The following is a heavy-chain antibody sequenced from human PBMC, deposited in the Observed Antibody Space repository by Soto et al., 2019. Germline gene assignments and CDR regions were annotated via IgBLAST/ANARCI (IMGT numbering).Heavy chain of an antibody. CDR3: ACRPVVLGSGWNFDF. Sequence: QITLKESGPTLVIPTQTLTLTCTFSGFSLNTRGVGVGWIRQPPGKALEWVALIHWDDEKRYSPSLRNTLTITKDTSKNHVVLIMANMDPVNTATYLCACRPVVLGSGWNFDFWGQGSLVTVSS. J-gene: IGHJ4*02. CDR1: GFSLNTRGVG. D-gene: IGHD6-19*01. CDR2: IHWDDEK. V-gene: IGHV2-5*02.